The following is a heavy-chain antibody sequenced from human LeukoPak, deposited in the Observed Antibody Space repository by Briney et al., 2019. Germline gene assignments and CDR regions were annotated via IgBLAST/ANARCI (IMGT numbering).Heavy chain of an antibody. D-gene: IGHD3-16*01. J-gene: IGHJ4*02. Sequence: SETLSLTCTVXXGSISSYYWRXXXQXPXXXLKWIGYIYYRGSTNYNTSLKSRVPIPVDTFKKQFSLKSRSVTAADPXVYSCPRGEPNFDYWGQGTLVTVSS. CDR3: PRGEPNFDY. CDR1: XGSISSYY. CDR2: IYYRGST. V-gene: IGHV4-59*08.